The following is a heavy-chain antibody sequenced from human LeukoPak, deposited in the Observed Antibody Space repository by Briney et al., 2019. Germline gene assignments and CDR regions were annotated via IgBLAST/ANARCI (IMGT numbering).Heavy chain of an antibody. Sequence: ASVKVSCKASGYTFTSYGISWVRQAPGQGLEWMGWISAYNGNTNYAQKLQGRVTMTTDTSTSTAYTELRSLRSDDTAVYYCARDKDFWSGYRLFDYWGQGPLVTVSS. CDR2: ISAYNGNT. J-gene: IGHJ4*02. V-gene: IGHV1-18*01. D-gene: IGHD3-3*01. CDR3: ARDKDFWSGYRLFDY. CDR1: GYTFTSYG.